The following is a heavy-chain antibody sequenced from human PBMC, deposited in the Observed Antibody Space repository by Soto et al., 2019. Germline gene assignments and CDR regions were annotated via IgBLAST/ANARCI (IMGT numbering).Heavy chain of an antibody. D-gene: IGHD3-10*01. J-gene: IGHJ4*02. CDR1: GGSFSGYY. CDR2: INHSGST. V-gene: IGHV4-34*01. CDR3: ARRKGYYYGSGSYDFDY. Sequence: QVQLQQWGAGLLKPSETLSLTCAVYGGSFSGYYWSWIRQPPGKGLEWIGEINHSGSTNYNPSLKSRVTISVDTSKNHFSLKLSSVTAADTAVYYCARRKGYYYGSGSYDFDYWGQGTLVTVSS.